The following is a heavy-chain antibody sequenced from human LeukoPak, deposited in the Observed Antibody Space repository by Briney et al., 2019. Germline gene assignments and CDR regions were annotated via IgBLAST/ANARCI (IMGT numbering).Heavy chain of an antibody. J-gene: IGHJ4*02. Sequence: SQTLSLTCAISGDSVSSNNGAWNWIRQSPSRGLEWLGRTYYRSKWYNDYAEFIQGRITTNPDTSKNQFSLQLNSVTPEDTAVYYCARDLGTSGWYTFDFWGQGTLVTVSS. CDR2: TYYRSKWYN. CDR1: GDSVSSNNGA. V-gene: IGHV6-1*01. CDR3: ARDLGTSGWYTFDF. D-gene: IGHD6-19*01.